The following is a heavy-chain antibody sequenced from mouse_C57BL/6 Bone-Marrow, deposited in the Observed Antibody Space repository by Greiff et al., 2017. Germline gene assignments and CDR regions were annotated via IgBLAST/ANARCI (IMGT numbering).Heavy chain of an antibody. J-gene: IGHJ3*01. CDR1: GFTFSSYG. CDR3: ARHGYYGNSLAWFAY. Sequence: EVQVVESGGDLVKPGGSLKLSCAASGFTFSSYGMSWVRQTPDKRLEWVATISSGGSYTYYPDSVKGRFTISRDNAKNTLYLQMSSLKSEDTAMYYCARHGYYGNSLAWFAYWGQGTLVTVSA. CDR2: ISSGGSYT. D-gene: IGHD1-1*01. V-gene: IGHV5-6*01.